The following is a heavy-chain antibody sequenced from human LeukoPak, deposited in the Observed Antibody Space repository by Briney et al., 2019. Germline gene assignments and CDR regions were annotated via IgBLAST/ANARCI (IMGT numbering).Heavy chain of an antibody. Sequence: SETLSLTCTVSGGSINNFFWNWVRQSPGKGLEWIGYVDHSGNTKYNPSLWGRVAMFVDTSNNQFSLRLTSLTAADTAVYYCARVPWKFEPFDIWGQGTKVTVSS. J-gene: IGHJ3*02. CDR3: ARVPWKFEPFDI. CDR1: GGSINNFF. V-gene: IGHV4-59*01. CDR2: VDHSGNT. D-gene: IGHD1-1*01.